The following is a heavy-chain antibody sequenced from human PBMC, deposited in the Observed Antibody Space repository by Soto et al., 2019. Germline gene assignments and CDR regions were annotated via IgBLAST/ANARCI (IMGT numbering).Heavy chain of an antibody. CDR1: GFTFSSYS. V-gene: IGHV3-21*01. CDR3: ARVWNYGGYYFDY. CDR2: ISSSSSYI. J-gene: IGHJ4*02. D-gene: IGHD1-7*01. Sequence: EVQLVESGGGLVKPGGSLRLSCAASGFTFSSYSMNWVRQAPGKGLEWVSSISSSSSYIYYADSVKGRFTISRDNAKNSLYLQMNSLRAEDTAVYYCARVWNYGGYYFDYWGQGTPVTVSS.